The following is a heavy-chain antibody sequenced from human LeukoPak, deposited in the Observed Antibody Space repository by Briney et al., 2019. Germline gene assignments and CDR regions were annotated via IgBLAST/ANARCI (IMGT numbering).Heavy chain of an antibody. Sequence: GGSLRLSCAASGFTFSSYAMHWVRQAPGKGLEWVAVISYDGSNKYYADSVKGRFTISRDNSKNTLYLQMNSLRAEDTAVYYCARDSNRSPGGGTIFGVVTLGMDVWGQGTTVTVSS. J-gene: IGHJ6*02. CDR3: ARDSNRSPGGGTIFGVVTLGMDV. V-gene: IGHV3-30-3*01. CDR2: ISYDGSNK. D-gene: IGHD3-3*01. CDR1: GFTFSSYA.